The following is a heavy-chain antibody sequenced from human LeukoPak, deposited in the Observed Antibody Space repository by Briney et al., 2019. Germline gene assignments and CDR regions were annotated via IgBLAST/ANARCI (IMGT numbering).Heavy chain of an antibody. D-gene: IGHD1-14*01. Sequence: SQTLSLTCAISGDSVSSNSAAWTWIRQSPSRGLEWLGRTYYRSKWYNDYAVSVKSRITINPDTSKNQFSLQLNSVTPEDTAVYYCARDSQPANIDQDAFDIWGQGTMVTVSS. CDR2: TYYRSKWYN. V-gene: IGHV6-1*01. J-gene: IGHJ3*02. CDR1: GDSVSSNSAA. CDR3: ARDSQPANIDQDAFDI.